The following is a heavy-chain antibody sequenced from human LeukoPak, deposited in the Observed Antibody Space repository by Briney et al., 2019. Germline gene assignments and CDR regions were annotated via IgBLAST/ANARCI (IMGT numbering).Heavy chain of an antibody. CDR2: IYYGGST. V-gene: IGHV4-59*01. J-gene: IGHJ4*02. Sequence: SETLSLTCTISGRSISSYHWTWIRQPPGKGLEWIGYIYYGGSTNYNPSLKSRVTISVDTSKNQFSLKLSSVTAADTAVYYCARTNYYDNSGYPGYWGQGTLVTVSS. D-gene: IGHD3-22*01. CDR3: ARTNYYDNSGYPGY. CDR1: GRSISSYH.